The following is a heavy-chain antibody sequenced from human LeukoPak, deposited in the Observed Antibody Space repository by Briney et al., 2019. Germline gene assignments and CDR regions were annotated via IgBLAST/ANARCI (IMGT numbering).Heavy chain of an antibody. Sequence: GGSLRLSCAASGFTFSNAWMSWVRQAPGKGLEWVGRIKSKTDGETTDYAAPVKGRFTISRDDSKNTLYLQMNSLKTEDTAVYYCTTGFLGYCSGGSCYLNWSPLDHWGQGTLVTVSS. J-gene: IGHJ4*02. CDR1: GFTFSNAW. V-gene: IGHV3-15*01. CDR2: IKSKTDGETT. CDR3: TTGFLGYCSGGSCYLNWSPLDH. D-gene: IGHD2-15*01.